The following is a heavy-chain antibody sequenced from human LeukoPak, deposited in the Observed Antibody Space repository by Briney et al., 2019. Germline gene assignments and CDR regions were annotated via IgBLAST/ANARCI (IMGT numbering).Heavy chain of an antibody. Sequence: PGGSLRLSCVGSGFTFSSYGMHWVRQAPGKGLEWVAFIRHDGSNEYYADSVKGRFTVSRDNQKNTLFLQMNSLRVEEMAVYYCAKEVHPYDSGTYYFDYWGGGTLVTVSS. CDR1: GFTFSSYG. CDR3: AKEVHPYDSGTYYFDY. D-gene: IGHD3-10*01. J-gene: IGHJ4*02. CDR2: IRHDGSNE. V-gene: IGHV3-30*02.